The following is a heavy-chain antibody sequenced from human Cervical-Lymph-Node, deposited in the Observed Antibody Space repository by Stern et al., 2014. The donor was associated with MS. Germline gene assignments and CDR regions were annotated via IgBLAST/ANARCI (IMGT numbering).Heavy chain of an antibody. V-gene: IGHV1-69*01. Sequence: QMQLVQSGAEVKKPGSSVKVSCKASGGTFSSQAISWVRQAPGQGLEWLGGIIPVFGAAHYAQKFQGRVTITADESTSTAYMELRSLRSEDTAVYYCARDEIGQTTTHYYYYGMDVWGQGTTVTVSS. CDR3: ARDEIGQTTTHYYYYGMDV. D-gene: IGHD1-1*01. CDR2: IIPVFGAA. CDR1: GGTFSSQA. J-gene: IGHJ6*02.